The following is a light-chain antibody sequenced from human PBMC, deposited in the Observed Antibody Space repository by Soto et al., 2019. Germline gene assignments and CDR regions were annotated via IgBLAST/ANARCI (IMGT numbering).Light chain of an antibody. J-gene: IGKJ2*01. V-gene: IGKV3-15*01. CDR1: QSVSSN. CDR2: GAS. CDR3: LQYINWPFT. Sequence: EIVMTQSPGTLSVSPGERVTLSCRASQSVSSNLAWYQQKPGQAPRLLLYGASTRATGIPARFSGSGSGTEFTLTISSLQSEDFAVYYCLQYINWPFTFGQGTKGDIK.